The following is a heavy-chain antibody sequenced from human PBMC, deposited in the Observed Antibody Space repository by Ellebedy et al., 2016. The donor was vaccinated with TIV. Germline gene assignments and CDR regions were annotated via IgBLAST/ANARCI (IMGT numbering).Heavy chain of an antibody. CDR1: GGSISTYY. CDR2: VYYSGNT. V-gene: IGHV4-59*08. D-gene: IGHD3-10*01. CDR3: ARQRSFRAVPDAFDF. Sequence: MPGGSLRLSCTVSGGSISTYYWSWIRQSPQMRLEWIGYVYYSGNTNYNPSLKSRVTMSVDTSQNQFSLKLTSVTAADTAVYYCARQRSFRAVPDAFDFWGQGTMIIVSS. J-gene: IGHJ3*01.